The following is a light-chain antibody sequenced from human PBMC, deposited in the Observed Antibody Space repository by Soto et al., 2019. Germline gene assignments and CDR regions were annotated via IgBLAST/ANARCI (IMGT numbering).Light chain of an antibody. J-gene: IGLJ3*02. CDR2: RNN. Sequence: QFVLTQPPSVYGTPGQRVTISCSGSSSNIGSDYVYWFQQLPGTAPKVLIYRNNQRPSGVPERFSGSKSGTSASLAISGLRSEDEADYYCAAWDDSLSGRVFGGGTKLTVL. CDR1: SSNIGSDY. CDR3: AAWDDSLSGRV. V-gene: IGLV1-47*01.